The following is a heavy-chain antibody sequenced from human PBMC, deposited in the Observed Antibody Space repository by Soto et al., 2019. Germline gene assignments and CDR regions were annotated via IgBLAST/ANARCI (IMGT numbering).Heavy chain of an antibody. CDR2: IASAGDT. CDR3: TRKTPTNGMAV. Sequence: EVQLVESGGGLVQPGGSLTLSWAPSGFTLSGYDIHGVRQPTGNGLEWVSGIASAGDTYYEASVKGRFTISRENAKNSLYLQMNSLRVGDTAVYYCTRKTPTNGMAVWGQGTTVTVSS. J-gene: IGHJ6*02. D-gene: IGHD2-15*01. CDR1: GFTLSGYD. V-gene: IGHV3-13*01.